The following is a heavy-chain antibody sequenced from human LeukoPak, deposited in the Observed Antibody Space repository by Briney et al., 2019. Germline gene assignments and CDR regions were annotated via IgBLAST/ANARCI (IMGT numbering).Heavy chain of an antibody. CDR1: GYTFTGYY. Sequence: ASVKVSCKASGYTFTGYYMHWVRQAPGQGLEWMGWINPNSGGTNYAQKFQGRVTMTRDTSISTAYMELSRLRSDDTAVYYCARGITSIVVGLDYWGQGTLVTVSS. V-gene: IGHV1-2*02. CDR2: INPNSGGT. CDR3: ARGITSIVVGLDY. D-gene: IGHD3-22*01. J-gene: IGHJ4*02.